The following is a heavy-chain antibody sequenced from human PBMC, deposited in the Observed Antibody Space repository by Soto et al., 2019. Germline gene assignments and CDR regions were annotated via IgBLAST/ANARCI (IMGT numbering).Heavy chain of an antibody. D-gene: IGHD3-22*01. Sequence: SETLSLTCIVSGGSASSSNWWSWVRQPPGKGLEWIGEIYHSGSTTYNPSLKSRATISVDKSENQFSLRLKSVTAADTAVYYCASVGSDYDNSGYYLPWGPGTLVTVS. CDR1: GGSASSSNW. CDR2: IYHSGST. V-gene: IGHV4-4*02. CDR3: ASVGSDYDNSGYYLP. J-gene: IGHJ5*02.